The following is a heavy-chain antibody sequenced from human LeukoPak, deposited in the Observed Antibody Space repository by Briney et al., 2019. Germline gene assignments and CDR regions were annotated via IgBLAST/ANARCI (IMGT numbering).Heavy chain of an antibody. V-gene: IGHV3-53*01. Sequence: PGGSLRLSCAASGFTVNNNYMNWVRQAPGKGLGWVPVIYSGGSTNYADSVKGRFTISRDNSKNTLYLQMNSLRAEDTAMHYCIYGYTLDFWGQGTLVTVSS. CDR1: GFTVNNNY. D-gene: IGHD5-18*01. J-gene: IGHJ4*02. CDR2: IYSGGST. CDR3: IYGYTLDF.